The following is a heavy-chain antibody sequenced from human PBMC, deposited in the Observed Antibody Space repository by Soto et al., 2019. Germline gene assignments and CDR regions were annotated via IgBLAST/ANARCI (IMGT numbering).Heavy chain of an antibody. Sequence: ASVKVSCKASGYTFTSYGISWVRQAPGQGLEWMEWISAYNGNTNYAQKLQGRVTMTTDTSTSTAYMELRSLRSDDTAVYYCARKLGIAAAGTLTNWFDPWGQGTLVTSPQ. D-gene: IGHD6-13*01. CDR1: GYTFTSYG. J-gene: IGHJ5*02. CDR2: ISAYNGNT. V-gene: IGHV1-18*01. CDR3: ARKLGIAAAGTLTNWFDP.